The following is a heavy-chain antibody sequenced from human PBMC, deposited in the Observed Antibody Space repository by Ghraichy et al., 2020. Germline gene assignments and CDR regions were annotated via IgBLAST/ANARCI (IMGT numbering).Heavy chain of an antibody. V-gene: IGHV3-7*01. Sequence: GSLNISCAASGFTFSKYWMTWVRQAPGKGLEWVANINKNGGDKSYVDSVKGRFTISRDNAKNSLLLQMNSLRAEDTAVYYCARDFSPSYYFDSSSYYVDAFDLWGQGTVVTVSS. D-gene: IGHD3-22*01. J-gene: IGHJ3*01. CDR3: ARDFSPSYYFDSSSYYVDAFDL. CDR1: GFTFSKYW. CDR2: INKNGGDK.